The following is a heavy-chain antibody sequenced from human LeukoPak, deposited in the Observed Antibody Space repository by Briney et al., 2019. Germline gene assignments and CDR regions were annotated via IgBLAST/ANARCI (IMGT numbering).Heavy chain of an antibody. CDR1: GYSISSGYY. V-gene: IGHV4-38-2*02. J-gene: IGHJ6*04. Sequence: PSETLSLTCAVSGYSISSGYYRGWIRQPPGKGLEWIGSIYHSGSTYYNPSLKSRVTISVDTSKNQFSLKLSSVTAADTAVYYCARDILHYDILTGSGGMGYMDVWGKGTTVTVSS. CDR3: ARDILHYDILTGSGGMGYMDV. D-gene: IGHD3-9*01. CDR2: IYHSGST.